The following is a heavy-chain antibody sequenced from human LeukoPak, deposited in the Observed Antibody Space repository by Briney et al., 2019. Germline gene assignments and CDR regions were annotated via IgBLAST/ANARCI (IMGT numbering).Heavy chain of an antibody. CDR2: VSAYNGNT. CDR1: GYTFTSYG. CDR3: ARDLRDGSSWVDY. J-gene: IGHJ4*02. V-gene: IGHV1-18*01. D-gene: IGHD6-13*01. Sequence: GASVKVSCKASGYTFTSYGISWVRQAPGQGLEWMGWVSAYNGNTNHAQKFQGRVTMTTDTFTSTAYMDLRSLRSDDAAVYYCARDLRDGSSWVDYWGQGTLVTVSS.